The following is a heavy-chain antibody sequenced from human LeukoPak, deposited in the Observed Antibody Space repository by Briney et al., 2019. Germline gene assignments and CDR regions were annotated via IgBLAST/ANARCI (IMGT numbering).Heavy chain of an antibody. J-gene: IGHJ6*04. Sequence: GGSLRLSCAASGFTFSSYAMHWVRQAPGKGLEYVSAISSNGGSTYYANSVKGRFTISRDNSKNTLYLQMGRLRAEDMAVYYCATANDFWSGYFPPGDVWGKGTTVTVSS. V-gene: IGHV3-64*01. D-gene: IGHD3-3*01. CDR2: ISSNGGST. CDR1: GFTFSSYA. CDR3: ATANDFWSGYFPPGDV.